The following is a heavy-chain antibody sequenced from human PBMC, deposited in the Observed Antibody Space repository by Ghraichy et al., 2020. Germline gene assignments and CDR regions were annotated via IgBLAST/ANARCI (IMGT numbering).Heavy chain of an antibody. CDR2: ISSNGVTT. Sequence: WGSLRLSCSASGFTFSSYNMYWVRQAPGKGLEYVSGISSNGVTTNYADSVKGRFTVSRDNSKNTLYFQMSSLRPEDTAVYYCVRRTEDYIWGSLRPFDYWGQGTLVTVSS. CDR3: VRRTEDYIWGSLRPFDY. V-gene: IGHV3-64D*06. J-gene: IGHJ4*02. CDR1: GFTFSSYN. D-gene: IGHD3-16*01.